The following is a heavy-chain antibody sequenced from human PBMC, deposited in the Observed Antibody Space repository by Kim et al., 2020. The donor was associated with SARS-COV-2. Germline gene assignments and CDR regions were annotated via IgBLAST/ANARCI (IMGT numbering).Heavy chain of an antibody. CDR1: GGSISSGDYY. Sequence: SETLSLTCTVSGGSISSGDYYWSWIRQPPGKGLEWIGYIYYSGSTYSNPSLKSRVAISRDTSKNQFSLNLSSVTAADTAVYYCARDRGTNGYYYLIWGQGILVTVSS. J-gene: IGHJ4*02. V-gene: IGHV4-30-4*01. CDR3: ARDRGTNGYYYLI. D-gene: IGHD3-22*01. CDR2: IYYSGST.